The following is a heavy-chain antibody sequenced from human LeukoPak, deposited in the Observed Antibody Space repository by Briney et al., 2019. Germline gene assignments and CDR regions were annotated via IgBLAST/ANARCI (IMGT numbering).Heavy chain of an antibody. CDR1: GFTFTAYH. V-gene: IGHV1-2*02. CDR2: INPNSGGT. Sequence: ASVKVSCKASGFTFTAYHMHWVRQAPGQGLEWMGWINPNSGGTNYAQKFQGRVTMTRDTSISTAYMELSSLRSEDTAVYYCARDSGGYCSGGSCSYYYYYMDVWGKGTTVTVSS. J-gene: IGHJ6*03. CDR3: ARDSGGYCSGGSCSYYYYYMDV. D-gene: IGHD2-15*01.